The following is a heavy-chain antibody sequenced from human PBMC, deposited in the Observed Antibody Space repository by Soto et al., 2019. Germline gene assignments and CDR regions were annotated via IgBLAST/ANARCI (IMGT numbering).Heavy chain of an antibody. V-gene: IGHV3-21*01. D-gene: IGHD6-19*01. CDR1: GFTFSSYS. Sequence: TGGSLRHSCAASGFTFSSYSMNWVRQATGKGLEWVSSISSSSSYIYYADSVKGRFTISRDNAKNSLYLQMNSLRAEDTAVYYCARELHIAVAGNNFYYYYGMDVWGQGTTVTVSS. CDR2: ISSSSSYI. CDR3: ARELHIAVAGNNFYYYYGMDV. J-gene: IGHJ6*02.